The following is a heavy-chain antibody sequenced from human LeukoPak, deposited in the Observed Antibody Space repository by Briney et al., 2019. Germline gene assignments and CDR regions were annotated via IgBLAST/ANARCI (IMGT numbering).Heavy chain of an antibody. Sequence: GASVKVSCKASGYTFSSYGITWVRQAPGQGLGWMGWISAYSGNTNYAQKVQGRVTMTTDTSTSTAYMELRSLRSDDTAVYYCARFYDFWSGYYTHYLDYWGQGTLVTVSS. J-gene: IGHJ4*02. CDR3: ARFYDFWSGYYTHYLDY. D-gene: IGHD3-3*01. CDR2: ISAYSGNT. CDR1: GYTFSSYG. V-gene: IGHV1-18*01.